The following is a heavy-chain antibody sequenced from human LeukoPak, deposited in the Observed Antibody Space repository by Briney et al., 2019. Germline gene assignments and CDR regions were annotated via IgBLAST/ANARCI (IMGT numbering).Heavy chain of an antibody. J-gene: IGHJ4*02. D-gene: IGHD3-9*01. CDR1: GFTFDDYA. CDR2: IGWNSGSI. CDR3: AKDNDILTGPPGSFDY. Sequence: GGSLRLSCAASGFTFDDYALHWFRKAPGKGLEWVSGIGWNSGSIGYADSVKGRFTISRDNAKNSLYLQMNSLRAEDTALYYCAKDNDILTGPPGSFDYWGQGTLVTVSS. V-gene: IGHV3-9*01.